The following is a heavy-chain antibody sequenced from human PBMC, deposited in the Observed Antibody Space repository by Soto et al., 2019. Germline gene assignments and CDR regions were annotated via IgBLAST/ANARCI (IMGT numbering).Heavy chain of an antibody. V-gene: IGHV3-33*01. CDR1: GFTFSSYG. D-gene: IGHD6-13*01. CDR3: AGGYSSFGY. CDR2: IWYDGSNK. J-gene: IGHJ4*02. Sequence: QVQLVESGGGVVQPGRSLRLSCAASGFTFSSYGMHWVRQAPGKGLEWVAVIWYDGSNKYYADSVKGRFTISRDNCKNALYLQMNSLRAEDTAVYYCAGGYSSFGYWGQGTLVTVSS.